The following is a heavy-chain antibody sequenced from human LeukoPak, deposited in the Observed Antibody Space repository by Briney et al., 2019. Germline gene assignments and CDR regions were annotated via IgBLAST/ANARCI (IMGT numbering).Heavy chain of an antibody. D-gene: IGHD6-6*01. CDR2: IIPIFGTA. Sequence: SVKVSCKASGGTFSSYAISWVRQAPGQGLEWMGGIIPIFGTANYAQKFQGRVTITTDESTSTAYMELSSLRSEDTAVYYCARGAQYSSPRGAFDPWGREPWSPSPQ. J-gene: IGHJ5*02. V-gene: IGHV1-69*05. CDR3: ARGAQYSSPRGAFDP. CDR1: GGTFSSYA.